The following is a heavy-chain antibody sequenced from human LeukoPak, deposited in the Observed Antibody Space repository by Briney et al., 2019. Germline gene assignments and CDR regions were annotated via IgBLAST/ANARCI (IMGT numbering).Heavy chain of an antibody. CDR1: GYTLTELS. D-gene: IGHD2-2*01. J-gene: IGHJ4*02. CDR2: FDPEDGET. Sequence: ASVKVSCKVSGYTLTELSMHWVRQAPGKGLEWMGGFDPEDGETIYAQKFQGRVTMTKDTSTDTAYMELSSLRSEDTAVYYCATGPYCSSTSCYDGDYWGQGTLVTVSS. V-gene: IGHV1-24*01. CDR3: ATGPYCSSTSCYDGDY.